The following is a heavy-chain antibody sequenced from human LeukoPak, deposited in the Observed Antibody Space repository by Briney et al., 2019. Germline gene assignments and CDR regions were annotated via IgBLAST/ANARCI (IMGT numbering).Heavy chain of an antibody. D-gene: IGHD3-10*01. V-gene: IGHV3-48*04. CDR3: ARAPLEPYYYGSGNWFDP. CDR1: GFTFRSYS. J-gene: IGHJ5*02. Sequence: GGSLRLSCVVSGFTFRSYSMNWVRQAPGKGLEWVSYISSSSSTIYYADSVKGRFTISRDNAKNSLYLQMNSQRAEDTAAYYCARAPLEPYYYGSGNWFDPWGQGTLVTVSS. CDR2: ISSSSSTI.